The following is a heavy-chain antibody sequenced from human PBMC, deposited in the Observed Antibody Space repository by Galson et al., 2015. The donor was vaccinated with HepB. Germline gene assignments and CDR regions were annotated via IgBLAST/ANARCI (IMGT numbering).Heavy chain of an antibody. J-gene: IGHJ4*02. Sequence: SVKVSCKASGYTFAGYHIHWVRQAPGQGLEWMGIINPTGGSTNYAQKSQGRVTMTRDTSTSTVYMELNSLRSEDTAVYYCARVRIVDDSGGYYPPYFDSWGQGTLVTVSS. D-gene: IGHD3-22*01. CDR3: ARVRIVDDSGGYYPPYFDS. V-gene: IGHV1-46*01. CDR1: GYTFAGYH. CDR2: INPTGGST.